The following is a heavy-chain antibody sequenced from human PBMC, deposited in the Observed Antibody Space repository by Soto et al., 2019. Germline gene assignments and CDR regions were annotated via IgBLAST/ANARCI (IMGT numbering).Heavy chain of an antibody. D-gene: IGHD2-15*01. V-gene: IGHV4-59*01. CDR2: VYYSGST. J-gene: IGHJ3*02. CDR1: GGSISNYY. CDR3: ARTLSASGPKGAFDI. Sequence: SETLSLTCTVSGGSISNYYWSWMRQPPGKGLEWMGSVYYSGSTTYNPSLKSRVTISVDTSKNQFSLRLSSVTAADTAVYYCARTLSASGPKGAFDIWGQGAMVTVSS.